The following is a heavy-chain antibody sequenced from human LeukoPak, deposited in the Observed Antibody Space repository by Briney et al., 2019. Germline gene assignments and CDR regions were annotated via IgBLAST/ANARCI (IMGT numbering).Heavy chain of an antibody. J-gene: IGHJ6*03. CDR3: AIPYYDILTGYNEPYYYYMDV. Sequence: GASVKVSCKASGGTFSSYAISWVRQAPGQGLEWMGGIIPIFGTANYAQKFQGRVTITADKSTSTAYMELSSLRSEDTAVYYCAIPYYDILTGYNEPYYYYMDVWGKGTTVTVSS. CDR2: IIPIFGTA. D-gene: IGHD3-9*01. V-gene: IGHV1-69*06. CDR1: GGTFSSYA.